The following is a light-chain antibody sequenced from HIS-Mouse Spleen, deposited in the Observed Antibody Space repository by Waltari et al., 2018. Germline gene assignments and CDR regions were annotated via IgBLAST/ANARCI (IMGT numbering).Light chain of an antibody. CDR3: CSYAGSSTLV. Sequence: QSALTQPASVSGSPGQSITISCTGTSSDVGSYNLVPWYQQHPGKAPKLMIYEGSKRPSGVSNRVSGSKSGNTASLTISGLQAEDEADYYCCSYAGSSTLVFGGGTKLTVL. V-gene: IGLV2-23*01. CDR1: SSDVGSYNL. J-gene: IGLJ3*02. CDR2: EGS.